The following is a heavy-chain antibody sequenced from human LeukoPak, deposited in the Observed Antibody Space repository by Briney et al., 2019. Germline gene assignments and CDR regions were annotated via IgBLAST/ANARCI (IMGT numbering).Heavy chain of an antibody. CDR1: GYTFSDYY. Sequence: ASVKVSCKASGYTFSDYYIHWVRQAPGQGLEWMGWINPNSGGTNYAQKFQGRVTMTRDTSISTAYMELSRLRSDDTAVYYCARGVYYYDSSGYLYYFDYWGQGTLVTVSS. J-gene: IGHJ4*02. V-gene: IGHV1-2*02. D-gene: IGHD3-22*01. CDR3: ARGVYYYDSSGYLYYFDY. CDR2: INPNSGGT.